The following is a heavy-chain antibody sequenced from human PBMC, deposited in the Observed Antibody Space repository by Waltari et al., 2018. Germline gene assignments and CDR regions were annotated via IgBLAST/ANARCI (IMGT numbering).Heavy chain of an antibody. CDR3: AKGAVLWFGDMNYYGMDV. V-gene: IGHV3-23*01. CDR1: GFTFSTYA. J-gene: IGHJ6*02. Sequence: EVQLLESGGGLVQPGGSLRLSCAVSGFTFSTYAMSWVRQAPGKGLGWGSGISDSGGSTYYTDSVKGRFTISRDNSKNTLYLQMSSLRAEDTAVYYCAKGAVLWFGDMNYYGMDVWGQGTTVTVSS. CDR2: ISDSGGST. D-gene: IGHD3-10*01.